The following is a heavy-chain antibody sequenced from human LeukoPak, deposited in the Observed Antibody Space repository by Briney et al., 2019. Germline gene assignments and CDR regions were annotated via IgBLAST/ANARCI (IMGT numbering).Heavy chain of an antibody. D-gene: IGHD1-26*01. CDR1: GYTFTGYS. J-gene: IGHJ2*01. V-gene: IGHV1-2*02. Sequence: ASVKVSCKASGYTFTGYSMHWVRQAPGQGLEWMGWISPNSGGTNYAQKFQGRVTMTRDTSISTAYMELSRLRSDDSALYYCARGVPNWDNWYFDLWGRGTLVTVSS. CDR3: ARGVPNWDNWYFDL. CDR2: ISPNSGGT.